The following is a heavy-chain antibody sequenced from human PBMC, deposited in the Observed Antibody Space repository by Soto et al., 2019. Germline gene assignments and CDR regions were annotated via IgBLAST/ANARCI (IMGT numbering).Heavy chain of an antibody. CDR2: IAQDGTEI. J-gene: IGHJ6*02. CDR3: ARWSSAMDV. V-gene: IGHV3-7*03. D-gene: IGHD2-15*01. Sequence: GGSLRLSCAASGFTFRNYYMTWVRQAPGKGLEWVAYIAQDGTEIYNVGSVKGRFTISRDNAKNSLYLQMNSLTAEDTALYYCARWSSAMDVWGQGTSVTAP. CDR1: GFTFRNYY.